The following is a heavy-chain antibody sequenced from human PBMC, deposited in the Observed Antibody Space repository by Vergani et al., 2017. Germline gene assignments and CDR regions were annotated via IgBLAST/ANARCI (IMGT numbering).Heavy chain of an antibody. V-gene: IGHV3-23*01. D-gene: IGHD2-21*01. CDR1: GFTFSSYA. CDR3: ARIPPTGPRSYYYYMDV. J-gene: IGHJ6*03. CDR2: ISGSGGST. Sequence: EVQLLESGGGLVQPGGSLRLSCAASGFTFSSYAMSWVRQAPGKGLEWVSAISGSGGSTYYADSVKGRFTISRDNSKNTLYLQMNGLRAEDTAVYYCARIPPTGPRSYYYYMDVWGKGTTVTVSS.